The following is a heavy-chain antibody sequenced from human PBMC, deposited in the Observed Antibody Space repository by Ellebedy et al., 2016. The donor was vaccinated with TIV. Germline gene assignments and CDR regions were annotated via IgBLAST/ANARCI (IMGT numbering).Heavy chain of an antibody. CDR2: ITGNGINT. Sequence: GESLKISCVASGFTFSNYAMSWVRQAPGKGLEWVSAITGNGINTYHTDSVKGRFTISRDNSKNTLYLQMNSLRAEDTAVYSCAKAPIETCRGVICYPFDNWGLGTLVTVSS. V-gene: IGHV3-23*01. CDR1: GFTFSNYA. J-gene: IGHJ4*02. CDR3: AKAPIETCRGVICYPFDN. D-gene: IGHD2-15*01.